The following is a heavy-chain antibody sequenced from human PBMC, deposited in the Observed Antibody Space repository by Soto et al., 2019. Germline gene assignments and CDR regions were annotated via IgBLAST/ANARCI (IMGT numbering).Heavy chain of an antibody. D-gene: IGHD5-18*01. CDR1: GFTFSSYW. J-gene: IGHJ4*02. Sequence: GGSLRLSCAASGFTFSSYWMHWVRQAPGKGLVWVSRINSDGSSTSYADSVKGRFTISRDNAKNTLYLQMNCLRAEDTAVYYCARAGYSYALRFLDYWGQGTLVTVSS. V-gene: IGHV3-74*01. CDR2: INSDGSST. CDR3: ARAGYSYALRFLDY.